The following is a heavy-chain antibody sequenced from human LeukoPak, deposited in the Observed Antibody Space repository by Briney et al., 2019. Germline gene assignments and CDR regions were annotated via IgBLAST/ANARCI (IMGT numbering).Heavy chain of an antibody. CDR1: GFTFSGFG. V-gene: IGHV3-30*02. CDR2: VKYGGSDK. D-gene: IGHD2-8*01. Sequence: GGSLRLSGAASGFTFSGFGMHWVRQAPGKGLEWVSFVKYGGSDKRYADSVKGRFTISRDDSKNTVFLQVNSLRDEDTAVYYCAKDFQWAFDYWGQGTQVTVSS. CDR3: AKDFQWAFDY. J-gene: IGHJ4*02.